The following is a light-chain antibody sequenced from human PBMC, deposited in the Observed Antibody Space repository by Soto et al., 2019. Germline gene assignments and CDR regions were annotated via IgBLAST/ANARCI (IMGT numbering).Light chain of an antibody. Sequence: QSALTQPASVSGSPGQSITISCTGTSGDVGGYNYISWYQQHPGKAPKLMIYDVTNRPAGVSYRFYGSKSGNTASLTISGLKAEDEADYYCSSYTSGSNVYGFGTGTKLTVL. V-gene: IGLV2-14*03. CDR2: DVT. CDR3: SSYTSGSNVYG. CDR1: SGDVGGYNY. J-gene: IGLJ1*01.